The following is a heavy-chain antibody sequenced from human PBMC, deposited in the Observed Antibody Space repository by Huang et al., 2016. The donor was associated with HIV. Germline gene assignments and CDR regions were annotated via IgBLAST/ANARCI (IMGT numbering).Heavy chain of an antibody. CDR1: GGTFSNYA. CDR2: SSPIFGTA. J-gene: IGHJ4*02. Sequence: QVQLVQSGAEVKKPGSSVKVSCKASGGTFSNYAISWVRQAPGQGLEWMGGSSPIFGTANYAQKFQGRVTITADESTSTAYMELSSLRSEDTAVYYCARGPTAMVLDYFDYWGQGTLVTVSS. CDR3: ARGPTAMVLDYFDY. D-gene: IGHD5-18*01. V-gene: IGHV1-69*13.